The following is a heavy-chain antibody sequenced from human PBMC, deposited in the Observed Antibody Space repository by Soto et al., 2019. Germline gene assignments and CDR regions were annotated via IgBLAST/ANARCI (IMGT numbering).Heavy chain of an antibody. CDR3: ARDLSKFAFDI. Sequence: GGSLRLSCAASGFTLSSYDMHWVRQATGKGLEWVSAIGTAGDTYYPGSVKGRFTISRENAKNSLYLQMNSLRAGDTAVYYCARDLSKFAFDIWGQGTMVNVS. J-gene: IGHJ3*02. CDR1: GFTLSSYD. V-gene: IGHV3-13*04. CDR2: IGTAGDT. D-gene: IGHD3-16*01.